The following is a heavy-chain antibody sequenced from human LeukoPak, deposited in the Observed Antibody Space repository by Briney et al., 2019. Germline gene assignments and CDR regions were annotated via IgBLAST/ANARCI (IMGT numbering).Heavy chain of an antibody. D-gene: IGHD3-22*01. CDR2: ISWNSGSI. CDR1: GFTFDDYA. Sequence: GGSLRLSCAASGFTFDDYAMHWVRQAPGKGLEWVSGISWNSGSIGYADSVKGRFTISRDNAKNSLYLQMNSLRAEDTALYYCAKDGTYYYDSSGYWGYFDYWGQGTLVTVSS. V-gene: IGHV3-9*01. J-gene: IGHJ4*02. CDR3: AKDGTYYYDSSGYWGYFDY.